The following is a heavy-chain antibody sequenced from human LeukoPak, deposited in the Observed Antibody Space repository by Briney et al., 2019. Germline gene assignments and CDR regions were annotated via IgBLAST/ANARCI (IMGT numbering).Heavy chain of an antibody. D-gene: IGHD3-22*01. CDR2: ISWNSGSI. CDR1: GFTFDDYA. Sequence: GGSLRLSCAASGFTFDDYAMHWVRQAPGKGLEWVSGISWNSGSIGYADSVKGRFTISRDNAKNSLYLQMNSLRAEDTALYYCAKDGTYYYDSSGYWGYFDYWGQGTLVTVSS. V-gene: IGHV3-9*01. J-gene: IGHJ4*02. CDR3: AKDGTYYYDSSGYWGYFDY.